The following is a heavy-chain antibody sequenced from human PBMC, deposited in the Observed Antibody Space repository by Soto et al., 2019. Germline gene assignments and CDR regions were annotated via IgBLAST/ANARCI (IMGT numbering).Heavy chain of an antibody. J-gene: IGHJ4*02. D-gene: IGHD6-19*01. V-gene: IGHV1-18*01. Sequence: QVQLVQSGGEVRKPGASVKVSCKASGDTITNYGISWVRQAPGQGLAWMGWISFYNGNTKYAQNLQGRVTLTTDTSTSTAYMELRSLRSDDTAVYYCASATSIAVAGKESWGQGTLVTVSS. CDR3: ASATSIAVAGKES. CDR2: ISFYNGNT. CDR1: GDTITNYG.